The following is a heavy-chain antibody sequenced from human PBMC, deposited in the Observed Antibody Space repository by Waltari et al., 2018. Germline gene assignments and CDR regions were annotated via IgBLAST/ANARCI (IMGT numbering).Heavy chain of an antibody. V-gene: IGHV4-59*01. D-gene: IGHD2-21*01. CDR1: GGSISSYS. CDR2: IYYSGST. Sequence: QVQLQESGPGLVKPSETLSLPCTVSGGSISSYSWSWIRQPPGKGLEWIGYIYYSGSTNYNPSLKSRVTRSVDTSKNQFSLKLSSVTAADTAVYYCARGDQKRGYYFDYWGQGTLVTVSS. CDR3: ARGDQKRGYYFDY. J-gene: IGHJ4*02.